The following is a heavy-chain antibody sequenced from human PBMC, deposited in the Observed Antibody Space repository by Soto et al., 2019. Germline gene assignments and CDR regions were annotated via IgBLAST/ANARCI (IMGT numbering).Heavy chain of an antibody. J-gene: IGHJ5*02. Sequence: EVQLLESGGGLVQPGGSLRLSCAASGFTFSSYAMSWVRQAPGKGLEWVSTISNSGGRTYYADSVKGRFAISRDNSKNTPYLQMTRLRPEDTAAYYCASSSTVLLTTRMTGWFDPWGQGTLGTFSS. CDR3: ASSSTVLLTTRMTGWFDP. V-gene: IGHV3-23*01. CDR2: ISNSGGRT. D-gene: IGHD2-8*01. CDR1: GFTFSSYA.